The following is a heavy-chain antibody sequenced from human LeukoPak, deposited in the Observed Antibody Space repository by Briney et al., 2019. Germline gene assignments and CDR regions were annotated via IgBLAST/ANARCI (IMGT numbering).Heavy chain of an antibody. CDR1: GGSIGGYY. CDR2: IYYSGNT. Sequence: PSETLSLTCTVSGGSIGGYYWTWIRQPPGKGLEWIGYIYYSGNTNYNPSLKSRVTISVDMSKSHFSLKLSSVTAADTAVYYCARVEMTTTGGFGYWGQGTLVTVSS. V-gene: IGHV4-59*01. D-gene: IGHD5-24*01. CDR3: ARVEMTTTGGFGY. J-gene: IGHJ4*02.